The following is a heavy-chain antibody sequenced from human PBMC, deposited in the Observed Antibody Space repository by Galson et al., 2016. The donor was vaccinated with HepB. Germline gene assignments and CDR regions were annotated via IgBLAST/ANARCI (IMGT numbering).Heavy chain of an antibody. J-gene: IGHJ4*02. CDR3: GKWDWNDPAD. CDR2: ITHHGRNQ. Sequence: SLRLSCAASGFTFRSYGLQWVRQAPGKGPEWMAIITHHGRNQFYADSVKGRFTISRDDSRNSVYLQMDSLREEDTAVYYCGKWDWNDPADWGQGTLVSVSS. V-gene: IGHV3-30*03. D-gene: IGHD1-1*01. CDR1: GFTFRSYG.